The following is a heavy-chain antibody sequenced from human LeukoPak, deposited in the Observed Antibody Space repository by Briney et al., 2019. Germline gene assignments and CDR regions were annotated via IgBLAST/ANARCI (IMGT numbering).Heavy chain of an antibody. CDR2: TSAYNGNT. Sequence: ASVKVSCKASGYTFTNYGINWVRQAPGQGLEWMGWTSAYNGNTNYAQKLQGRVTMTTDTSTSTAYMELRSLRSDDTAVYYCARDPITMVQGVKDYWGQGTLVTVSS. CDR3: ARDPITMVQGVKDY. D-gene: IGHD3-10*01. J-gene: IGHJ4*02. CDR1: GYTFTNYG. V-gene: IGHV1-18*01.